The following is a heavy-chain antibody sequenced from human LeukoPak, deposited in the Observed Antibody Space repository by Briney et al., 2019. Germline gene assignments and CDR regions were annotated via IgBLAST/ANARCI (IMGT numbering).Heavy chain of an antibody. J-gene: IGHJ5*02. CDR2: IYYSGST. CDR1: GGSISSNSYY. CDR3: ARHNYYNFWNALNWFDP. Sequence: SETLSLTCSVSGGSISSNSYYWGWIRQPPGKGLEWIGSIYYSGSTYYNPSLKSRVIMSVDTSKNQFSLKLSSVTAADTALYYCARHNYYNFWNALNWFDPWVRETPVTVSS. V-gene: IGHV4-39*01. D-gene: IGHD3-3*01.